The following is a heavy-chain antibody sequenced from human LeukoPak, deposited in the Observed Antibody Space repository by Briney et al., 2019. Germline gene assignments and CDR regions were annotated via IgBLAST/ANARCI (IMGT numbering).Heavy chain of an antibody. CDR1: GFTFSSYS. J-gene: IGHJ3*02. CDR2: ISSSSSYI. D-gene: IGHD3-22*01. V-gene: IGHV3-21*01. Sequence: GGSLRLSCAASGFTFSSYSMNWVRQAPGKGLEWVSSISSSSSYIYYADSVKGRFTISRDNAKNSLYLQMNSLRAEDTAVYYCARACSSGYQDDAFDIWGQGTMVTVSS. CDR3: ARACSSGYQDDAFDI.